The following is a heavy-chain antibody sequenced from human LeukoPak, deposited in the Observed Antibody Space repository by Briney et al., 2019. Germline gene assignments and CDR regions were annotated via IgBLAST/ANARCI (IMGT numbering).Heavy chain of an antibody. D-gene: IGHD3-22*01. Sequence: PSETLSLTCTASGGSISSSSYYWGWIRQPPGKGLEWIGSIYYSGSTYYNPSLKSRVTISVDTSKNQFSLKLSSVTAADTAVYYCARVRAYYYDSSGYRKPHDAFDIWGQGTMVTVSS. CDR1: GGSISSSSYY. V-gene: IGHV4-39*07. CDR3: ARVRAYYYDSSGYRKPHDAFDI. CDR2: IYYSGST. J-gene: IGHJ3*02.